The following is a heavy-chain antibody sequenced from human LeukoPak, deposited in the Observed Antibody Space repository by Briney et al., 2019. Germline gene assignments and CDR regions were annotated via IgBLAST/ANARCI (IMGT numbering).Heavy chain of an antibody. Sequence: PGGSLRLSCAASGFTFSSYTMSWVRQAPGKGLEWVSTITTSEGNTYYADSVKGRFTVSRDNSKNTLFLQMNSLRAEDTAVYYCAKAPVLWFGFDYWGQGTLVTVSS. D-gene: IGHD3-10*01. V-gene: IGHV3-23*01. J-gene: IGHJ4*02. CDR1: GFTFSSYT. CDR3: AKAPVLWFGFDY. CDR2: ITTSEGNT.